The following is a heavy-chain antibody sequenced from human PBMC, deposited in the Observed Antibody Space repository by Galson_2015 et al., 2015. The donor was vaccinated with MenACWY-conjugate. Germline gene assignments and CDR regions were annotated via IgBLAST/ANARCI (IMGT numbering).Heavy chain of an antibody. Sequence: SLRLSCAGSGFTFSSHWMHWVRQPPGKGLVWVSRMNGDGSIIDYADSVKGRFTTSRDNAKNMVFLQMDRLRAEDTAVYYCVRALNGYAGYWGQGTRVP. CDR3: VRALNGYAGY. J-gene: IGHJ4*02. D-gene: IGHD3-9*01. V-gene: IGHV3-74*01. CDR2: MNGDGSII. CDR1: GFTFSSHW.